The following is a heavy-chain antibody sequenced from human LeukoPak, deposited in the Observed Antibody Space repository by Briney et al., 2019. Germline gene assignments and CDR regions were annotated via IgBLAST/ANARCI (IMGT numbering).Heavy chain of an antibody. CDR1: GCTFSSYA. D-gene: IGHD3-22*01. V-gene: IGHV3-30*04. J-gene: IGHJ3*02. CDR3: ARDWPLRTMIVVVTPGAFDI. Sequence: GGSLRLSCAASGCTFSSYAMHWVRKVPGKGLERVAVISYDGSNKYYADSVEGRFTISRDNSKNTLYLQMNSLRAEDTAVYYCARDWPLRTMIVVVTPGAFDIWGQGTMVTVSS. CDR2: ISYDGSNK.